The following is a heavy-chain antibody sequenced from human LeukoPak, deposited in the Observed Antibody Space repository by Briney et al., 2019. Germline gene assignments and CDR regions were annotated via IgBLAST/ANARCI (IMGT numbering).Heavy chain of an antibody. CDR2: IYSGGST. V-gene: IGHV3-66*02. CDR1: GFTVSSNY. D-gene: IGHD1-26*01. Sequence: PGGSLRLSCAASGFTVSSNYMSWVRQAPGKGLEWVSVIYSGGSTYYADSVKGRFTISRDNSKNTLYLQMNSLRAEDTAVYYCARDSPMRELIDGGWFDPWGQGTLVTVSS. J-gene: IGHJ5*02. CDR3: ARDSPMRELIDGGWFDP.